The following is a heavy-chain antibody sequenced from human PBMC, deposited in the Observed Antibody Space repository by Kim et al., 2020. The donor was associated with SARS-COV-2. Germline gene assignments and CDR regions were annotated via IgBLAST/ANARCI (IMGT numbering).Heavy chain of an antibody. CDR3: VRVAVGASSWYYFDS. Sequence: DPMNGLITISRDNAENSLYLEMDSLRAEDTAVYYCVRVAVGASSWYYFDSWGQGTLVTVSS. D-gene: IGHD6-13*01. V-gene: IGHV3-7*03. J-gene: IGHJ4*02.